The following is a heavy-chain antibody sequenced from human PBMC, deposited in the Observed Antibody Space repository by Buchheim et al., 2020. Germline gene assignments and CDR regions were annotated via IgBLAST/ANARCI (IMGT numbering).Heavy chain of an antibody. J-gene: IGHJ4*02. Sequence: EVQLVDSGGGLVQPGESLRLFCAASGFSFSGYAMSWVRQAPGKGLEWVSSISGSGATTFNADSVKGRFTISRDNSKNMLYLQMNSLRAEDTAVYFCAKGSRGYTNYYFDYWGQGTL. D-gene: IGHD4-11*01. V-gene: IGHV3-23*04. CDR1: GFSFSGYA. CDR2: ISGSGATT. CDR3: AKGSRGYTNYYFDY.